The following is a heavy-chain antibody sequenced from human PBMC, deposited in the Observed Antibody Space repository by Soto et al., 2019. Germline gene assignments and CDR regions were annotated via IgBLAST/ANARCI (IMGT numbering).Heavy chain of an antibody. CDR3: AKNGWFGELLMIYFDY. J-gene: IGHJ4*02. CDR1: GFTFSSYA. CDR2: ISGSGGST. D-gene: IGHD3-10*01. V-gene: IGHV3-23*01. Sequence: PGGSLRLSCAASGFTFSSYAMSWVRQAPGKGLEWVSAISGSGGSTYYADSVKGRFTISRDNSKNTLYLQMNSLRAEDTAVYYCAKNGWFGELLMIYFDYWGQGTLVTVSS.